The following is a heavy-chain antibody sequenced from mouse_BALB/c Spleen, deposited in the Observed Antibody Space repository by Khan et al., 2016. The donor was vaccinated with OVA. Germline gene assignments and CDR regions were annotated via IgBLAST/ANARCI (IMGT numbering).Heavy chain of an antibody. Sequence: QVQLQQSGAELVRPGVSVKISCKGSGYTFTDFTMHWVKQSHAKSLEWIGVISTYYGDVTYNQKFKGKATMTVDKSSSTAYMELARLTSEDSAIXFLRRGGGGNRFAYWGQGTLVTVSA. J-gene: IGHJ3*01. CDR2: ISTYYGDV. V-gene: IGHV1S137*01. CDR3: RRGGGGNRFAY. CDR1: GYTFTDFT.